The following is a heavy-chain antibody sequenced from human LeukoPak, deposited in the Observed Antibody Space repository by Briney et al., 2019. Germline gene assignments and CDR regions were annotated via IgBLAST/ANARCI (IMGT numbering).Heavy chain of an antibody. V-gene: IGHV1-2*06. D-gene: IGHD3-10*01. Sequence: ASVKVSCKASGYTFTGYYMHWVRQAPGQGLEWTGRINPNSGGTNYAQKFQGRVTMTRDTSISTAYMELSRLRSDDTAVYYCAREGLIITSQNIASAHVRYWGQGTLVTVSS. CDR2: INPNSGGT. J-gene: IGHJ4*02. CDR1: GYTFTGYY. CDR3: AREGLIITSQNIASAHVRY.